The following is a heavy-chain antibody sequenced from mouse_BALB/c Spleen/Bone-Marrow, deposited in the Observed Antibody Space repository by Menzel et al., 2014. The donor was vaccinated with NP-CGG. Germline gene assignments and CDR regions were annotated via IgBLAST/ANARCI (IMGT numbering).Heavy chain of an antibody. CDR1: GYTFTDYA. Sequence: QVQLQQSGPELVRPGVSVKISCKGSGYTFTDYAMHWVKQSHAKSLEWIGVISTYSGNTNYNQKFKGRVTMTVDKSSSTPYMELSRLTSEDSDIHYCARGEGYDGWYFDVWGAGTTVTVSS. CDR2: ISTYSGNT. CDR3: ARGEGYDGWYFDV. J-gene: IGHJ1*01. D-gene: IGHD2-2*01. V-gene: IGHV1-67*01.